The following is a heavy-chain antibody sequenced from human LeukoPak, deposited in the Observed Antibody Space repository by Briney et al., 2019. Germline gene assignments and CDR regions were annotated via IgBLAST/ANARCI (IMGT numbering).Heavy chain of an antibody. Sequence: PGGSLRLSCVASGFTFNNYAMSWVRQAPGKGLEWVSTISGSGGSAYYAGSVKGRFTISRDHSKNTLYVQMNSLRGEDTAVYYCAKGARGATVTIDYWGQGTLVTVSS. J-gene: IGHJ4*02. CDR3: AKGARGATVTIDY. D-gene: IGHD4-17*01. V-gene: IGHV3-23*01. CDR2: ISGSGGSA. CDR1: GFTFNNYA.